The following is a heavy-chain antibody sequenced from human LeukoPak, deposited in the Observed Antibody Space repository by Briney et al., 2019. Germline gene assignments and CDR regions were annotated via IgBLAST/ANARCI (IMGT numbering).Heavy chain of an antibody. CDR1: GFTFSSYG. V-gene: IGHV3-23*01. CDR3: AKPLGGNPGYYFDY. D-gene: IGHD4-23*01. Sequence: PGGSLRLSCAASGFTFSSYGMGWVRQAPGKGLEWVSAISGSCGSTYYADSVKGRFTISRDNSKNTVYLQMNSLRAEDTAVYYCAKPLGGNPGYYFDYWGQGTLVTVSS. J-gene: IGHJ4*02. CDR2: ISGSCGST.